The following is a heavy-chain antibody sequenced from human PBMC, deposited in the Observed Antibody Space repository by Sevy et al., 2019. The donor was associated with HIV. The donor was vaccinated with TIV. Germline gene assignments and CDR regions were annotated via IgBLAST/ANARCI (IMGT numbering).Heavy chain of an antibody. CDR3: ATPSIAARLPFDY. D-gene: IGHD6-6*01. CDR2: FDPEDGET. CDR1: GYTLTELS. V-gene: IGHV1-24*01. Sequence: ASLKVSCKVSGYTLTELSMHWVRQAPGKGLEWMGGFDPEDGETIYAQKFQGRVTMTEDTSTDTAYMELSSLRSEDTAVYYCATPSIAARLPFDYWGQGTLVTVSS. J-gene: IGHJ4*02.